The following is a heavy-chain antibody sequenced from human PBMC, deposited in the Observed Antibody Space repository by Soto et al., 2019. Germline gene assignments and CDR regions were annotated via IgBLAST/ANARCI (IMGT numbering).Heavy chain of an antibody. D-gene: IGHD3-10*01. J-gene: IGHJ4*03. CDR2: INHSGST. CDR1: GGSFSGYY. Sequence: SETLSLTCAVYGGSFSGYYWSWIRQPPGKGLEWIGEINHSGSTNYNPSLKSRVTISVDTSKNQFSLKLSSVTAADTAMYYCARGRGGRHYWGQGTMVTVSS. V-gene: IGHV4-34*01. CDR3: ARGRGGRHY.